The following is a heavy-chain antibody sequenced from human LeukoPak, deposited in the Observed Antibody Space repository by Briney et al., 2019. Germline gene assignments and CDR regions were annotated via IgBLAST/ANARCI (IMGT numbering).Heavy chain of an antibody. Sequence: SETLSLTCTVSGGSISSYYWSWIRQPPGKGLEWIGYIYYSASTNYNPSLKSRVTISVDTSKNQFSLKLSSVTAADTAVYYCARHLTGDYFDYWGQGTLVTVSS. CDR1: GGSISSYY. CDR2: IYYSAST. D-gene: IGHD1-14*01. J-gene: IGHJ4*02. V-gene: IGHV4-59*08. CDR3: ARHLTGDYFDY.